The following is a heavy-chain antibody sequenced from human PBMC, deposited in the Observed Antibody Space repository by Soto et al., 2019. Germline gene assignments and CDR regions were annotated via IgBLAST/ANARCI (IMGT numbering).Heavy chain of an antibody. CDR2: IYYSGSI. CDR3: AREDDGGDRDYYGLDV. Sequence: SETLSLTCTVSGGSISSDNYHWTWIRQSPGKGLEWIGYIYYSGSIFYNPPFKSRVTISVDTSKNQFSLQLSSVTAADTAVYFCAREDDGGDRDYYGLDVWGQGTTVTVSS. D-gene: IGHD2-21*02. CDR1: GGSISSDNYH. J-gene: IGHJ6*02. V-gene: IGHV4-30-4*08.